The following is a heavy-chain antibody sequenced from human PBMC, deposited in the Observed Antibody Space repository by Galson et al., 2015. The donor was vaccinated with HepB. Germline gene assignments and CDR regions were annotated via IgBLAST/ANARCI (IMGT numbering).Heavy chain of an antibody. CDR2: MNAYNGDT. CDR1: GYTFIDYG. Sequence: SVKVSCKASGYTFIDYGISWVRQAPGQGLEWMGWMNAYNGDTNYAQRLRGRVTMTTDTSTSTAYMELRSLRSDDTAIYYCARVYRGYSGYAWPSGGLSRLGYWGRGTLVTVSS. CDR3: ARVYRGYSGYAWPSGGLSRLGY. D-gene: IGHD5-12*01. V-gene: IGHV1-18*04. J-gene: IGHJ4*02.